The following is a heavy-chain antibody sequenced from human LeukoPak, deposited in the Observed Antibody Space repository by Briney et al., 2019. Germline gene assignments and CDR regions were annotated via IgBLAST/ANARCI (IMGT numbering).Heavy chain of an antibody. V-gene: IGHV3-11*04. D-gene: IGHD4-17*01. CDR3: ARDDYEIDS. CDR1: AFTCSDYY. CDR2: ISSSCSTL. J-gene: IGHJ4*02. Sequence: GGSLRLAGAASAFTCSDYYMSWIRQAPGKEQKWVLYISSSCSTLYYEYSVKGRFSISRDKANNYLYLQMITLRAEDTAVYYCARDDYEIDSWGQGTLVTVSS.